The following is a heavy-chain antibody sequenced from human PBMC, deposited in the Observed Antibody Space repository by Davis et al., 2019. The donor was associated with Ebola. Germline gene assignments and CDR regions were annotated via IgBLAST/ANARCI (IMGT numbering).Heavy chain of an antibody. D-gene: IGHD3-22*01. Sequence: GESLKISCAASGFAFNGYAMHWVRQAPGKGLEYVSGISSNGDTTYYAGSVNGRFTISRDNSRNTLYLQMDSLRSEDTAVYYCARIAYYYDSSDYHRGAFDYWGQGTLVTVSS. CDR3: ARIAYYYDSSDYHRGAFDY. CDR2: ISSNGDTT. V-gene: IGHV3-64*02. CDR1: GFAFNGYA. J-gene: IGHJ4*02.